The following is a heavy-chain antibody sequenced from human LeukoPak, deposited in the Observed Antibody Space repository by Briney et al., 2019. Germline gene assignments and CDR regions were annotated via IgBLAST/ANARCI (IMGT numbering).Heavy chain of an antibody. V-gene: IGHV3-48*03. J-gene: IGHJ4*02. CDR2: ISAGGTTI. D-gene: IGHD2-21*02. CDR1: GFIFSGYE. Sequence: HTGGSLPLLCAASGFIFSGYEFNWVRQAPGKGLEWVSYISAGGTTIYYAESVKGRFTVSRDNAKNSLYLQMNSLRTEDTAVYYCAREATSCRGDCNDHWGQGTLVTVSS. CDR3: AREATSCRGDCNDH.